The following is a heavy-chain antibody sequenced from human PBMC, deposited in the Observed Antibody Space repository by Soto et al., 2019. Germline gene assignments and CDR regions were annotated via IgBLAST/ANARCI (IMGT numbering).Heavy chain of an antibody. CDR2: SSSSGSTI. V-gene: IGHV3-11*01. Sequence: QVQLVESGGGLVKPGGSLRLSCAASGFTFSDYYMSWIRQAQGKGLEWVSYSSSSGSTIYYADSVKGRFTISRDNAKNSLYLQMNPLRAEDTAVYYCARARNGRHYDFWSGYKRYYYGMDVWGQGTTVTVSS. D-gene: IGHD3-3*01. CDR3: ARARNGRHYDFWSGYKRYYYGMDV. CDR1: GFTFSDYY. J-gene: IGHJ6*02.